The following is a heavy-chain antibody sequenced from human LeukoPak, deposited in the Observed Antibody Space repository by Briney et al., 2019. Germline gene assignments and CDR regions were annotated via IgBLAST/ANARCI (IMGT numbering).Heavy chain of an antibody. CDR2: ISGSGGST. CDR1: GFTFSSYG. D-gene: IGHD3-10*01. V-gene: IGHV3-23*01. J-gene: IGHJ3*02. CDR3: ATRWIYGSADAFDI. Sequence: GGSLRLSCAAAGFTFSSYGMSWVRQAPGKGLEWVSVISGSGGSTYYADSVKGRFTISRDNSKNTLYLQMNSLRAEDTAVYYCATRWIYGSADAFDIWGQGTMVTVSS.